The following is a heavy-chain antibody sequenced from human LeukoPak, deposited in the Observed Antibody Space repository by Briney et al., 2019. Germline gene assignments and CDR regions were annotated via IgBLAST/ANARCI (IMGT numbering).Heavy chain of an antibody. J-gene: IGHJ3*02. CDR1: GGSISISSYY. CDR3: ARGWGSSRRGRYAFDI. V-gene: IGHV4-39*07. CDR2: INHSGST. D-gene: IGHD6-6*01. Sequence: SETLSLTCTVSGGSISISSYYWGWIRQPPGKGLEWIGEINHSGSTNYNPSLKSRVTISVDTSKNQFSLKLSSVTAADTAVYYCARGWGSSRRGRYAFDIWGQGTMVTVSS.